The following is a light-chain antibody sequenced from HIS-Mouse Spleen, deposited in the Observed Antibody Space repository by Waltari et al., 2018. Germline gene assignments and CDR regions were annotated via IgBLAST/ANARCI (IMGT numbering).Light chain of an antibody. CDR3: QQYYSTPYT. Sequence: DLVMTQSPDSLAVSLGERATINCNSRQSVLYSSNNNNYLAWYQQKPGQPPKLLIYWASTRESGVPDRFSGSGSGTDFTLTISSLQAEDVAVYYCQQYYSTPYTFGQGTKLEIK. CDR1: QSVLYSSNNNNY. V-gene: IGKV4-1*01. CDR2: WAS. J-gene: IGKJ2*01.